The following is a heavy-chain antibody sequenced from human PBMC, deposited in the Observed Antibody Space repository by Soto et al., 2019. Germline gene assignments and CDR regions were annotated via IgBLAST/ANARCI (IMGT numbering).Heavy chain of an antibody. CDR3: ARGLGYSSGWYQDY. CDR1: GFTFSSYG. CDR2: IWYDGSNK. D-gene: IGHD6-19*01. V-gene: IGHV3-33*01. J-gene: IGHJ4*02. Sequence: PGGSLRLSCAASGFTFSSYGMHWVRQAPGKGLEWVAVIWYDGSNKYYADSVKGRFTISRDNSKNTLYLQMNSLRAEDAAVYYCARGLGYSSGWYQDYWGQGTLVTVSS.